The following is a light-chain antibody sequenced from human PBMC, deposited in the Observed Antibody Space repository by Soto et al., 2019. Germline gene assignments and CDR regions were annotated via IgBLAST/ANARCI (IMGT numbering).Light chain of an antibody. J-gene: IGLJ1*01. Sequence: QSVLTQPPSASGAPGQRVTISCTGSNSNIGAGYDVHWYQQLPGTAPKLLIYGNSNRPSGVPDRFSGSKSVTSASLAITGLQAEDEADYYCQFYYSSLSGSVFGTGTKVTVL. CDR1: NSNIGAGYD. V-gene: IGLV1-40*01. CDR2: GNS. CDR3: QFYYSSLSGSV.